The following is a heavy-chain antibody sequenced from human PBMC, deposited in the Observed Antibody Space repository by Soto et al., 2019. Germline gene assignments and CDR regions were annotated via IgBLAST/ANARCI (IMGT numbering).Heavy chain of an antibody. Sequence: GGSLRLSCAASGFTFSNAWMSWVRQAPGKGLEWVALILYDGSNKYYADSVKGRFTISRDNSKNTVHLQLNSLRPEDTAVYYCWRDKSMSVAGTFNADYWGQGTLVTVSS. D-gene: IGHD6-13*01. CDR3: WRDKSMSVAGTFNADY. J-gene: IGHJ4*02. V-gene: IGHV3-30-3*01. CDR2: ILYDGSNK. CDR1: GFTFSNAW.